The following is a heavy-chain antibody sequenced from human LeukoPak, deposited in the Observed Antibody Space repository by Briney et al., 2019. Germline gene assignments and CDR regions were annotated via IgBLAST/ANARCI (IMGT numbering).Heavy chain of an antibody. CDR2: ISVSGGST. Sequence: GGSLRLSCVASGLTFSSYAMSWVRQAPGKGLEWVATISVSGGSTYYADSVKGRFTISRDNSKNTLYLQMNSLRAEETAVYYCAPYCSGGSCYSYWGQGTLVTVYS. V-gene: IGHV3-23*01. D-gene: IGHD2-15*01. J-gene: IGHJ4*02. CDR1: GLTFSSYA. CDR3: APYCSGGSCYSY.